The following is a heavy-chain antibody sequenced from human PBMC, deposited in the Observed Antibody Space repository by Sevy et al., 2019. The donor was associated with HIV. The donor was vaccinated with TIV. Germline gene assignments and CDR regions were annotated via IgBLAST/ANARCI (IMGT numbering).Heavy chain of an antibody. D-gene: IGHD1-7*01. V-gene: IGHV3-49*03. J-gene: IGHJ4*02. CDR2: IRGKTYGGTA. CDR3: TRGPRGNYLVGFDY. CDR1: GFTFGDYA. Sequence: GGSLRLSCTTSGFTFGDYALSWFRQAPGKGLQWVTFIRGKTYGGTAEYAASVKGRFTISRDDSKSIAYLQMNSLKTEDTAVYYCTRGPRGNYLVGFDYWGQGTLVTVSS.